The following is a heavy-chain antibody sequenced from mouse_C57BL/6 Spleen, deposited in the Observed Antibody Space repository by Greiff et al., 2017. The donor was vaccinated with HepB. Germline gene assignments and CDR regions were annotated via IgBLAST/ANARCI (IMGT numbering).Heavy chain of an antibody. J-gene: IGHJ3*01. CDR1: GYTFTSYW. CDR2: INPSSGYT. D-gene: IGHD1-1*01. Sequence: QVQLQQSGAELAKPGASVKLSCKASGYTFTSYWMHWVKQRPGQGLEWIGYINPSSGYTKYNQKFKDKATLTADKSSSTAYMQLRSLTYEDSAVYYWSSRNYGSSWAWFAYWGQGTLVTVSA. V-gene: IGHV1-7*01. CDR3: SSRNYGSSWAWFAY.